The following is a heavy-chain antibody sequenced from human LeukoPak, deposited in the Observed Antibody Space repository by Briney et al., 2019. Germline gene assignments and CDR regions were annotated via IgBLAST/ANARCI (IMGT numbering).Heavy chain of an antibody. J-gene: IGHJ4*02. D-gene: IGHD1-26*01. CDR2: IRYDGSNK. Sequence: QSGGSLRLSCAASGLTVSSNSVSWVRQAPGKGLEWVAFIRYDGSNKYYADSVKGRFTISRDNSKNTLYLQMNSLRAEDTAVYYCAKDRLIVGATTGLDYWGQGTLVTVSS. CDR3: AKDRLIVGATTGLDY. CDR1: GLTVSSNS. V-gene: IGHV3-30*02.